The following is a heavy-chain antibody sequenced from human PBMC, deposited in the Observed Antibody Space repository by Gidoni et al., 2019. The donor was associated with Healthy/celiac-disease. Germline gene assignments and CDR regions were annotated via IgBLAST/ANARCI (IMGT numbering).Heavy chain of an antibody. Sequence: QVQLVESGGGVVQPGRSLRLSCAASGFTFSSYGMHWVRQAPGKGLEWVAVISYDGSNKYYADSVKGRFTISRDNSKNTLYLQMNSLRAEDTAVYYCAKSGATNNSSSWLDYYYGMDVWGQGTTVTVSS. CDR2: ISYDGSNK. D-gene: IGHD6-13*01. V-gene: IGHV3-30*18. CDR3: AKSGATNNSSSWLDYYYGMDV. J-gene: IGHJ6*02. CDR1: GFTFSSYG.